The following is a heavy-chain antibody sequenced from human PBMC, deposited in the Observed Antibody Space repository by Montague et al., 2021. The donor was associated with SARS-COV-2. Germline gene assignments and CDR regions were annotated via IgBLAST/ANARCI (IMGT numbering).Heavy chain of an antibody. V-gene: IGHV4-59*01. CDR1: GDSISSYY. J-gene: IGHJ3*02. D-gene: IGHD3-22*01. CDR2: IYYNGYT. Sequence: SETLSLTCTVSGDSISSYYWSWIRQPPGKGLEWIGNIYYNGYTNXXPSLTSRVTISVDTSKNQFSLRLSSVTAADTAVYFCARGGATYYYDTSGYVNAFDTWGQGTMVTVSS. CDR3: ARGGATYYYDTSGYVNAFDT.